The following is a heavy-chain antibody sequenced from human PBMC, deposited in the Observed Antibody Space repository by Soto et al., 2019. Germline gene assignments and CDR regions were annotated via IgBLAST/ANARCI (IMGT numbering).Heavy chain of an antibody. CDR1: GGSFSGYY. J-gene: IGHJ5*02. CDR2: IDHSGNT. D-gene: IGHD3-22*01. CDR3: AGRYNYDSSGLDP. Sequence: PSETLSLTCAVYGGSFSGYYWSWVRQSPGKGLEWFGEIDHSGNTNYNPSLESRVTISVDTSKNQFSLKLSSVTAEDTAIYYCAGRYNYDSSGLDPWGQGTLVTVSS. V-gene: IGHV4-34*01.